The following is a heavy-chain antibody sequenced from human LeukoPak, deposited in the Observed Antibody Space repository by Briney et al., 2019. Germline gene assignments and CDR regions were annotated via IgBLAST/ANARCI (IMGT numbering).Heavy chain of an antibody. D-gene: IGHD3-3*01. Sequence: KSSETLSPTCTVSGRSLSNYYWRWIRPPAGKGLEWIGRIYTSGTIDTHPSLKGGSTLSVNTPRNQSSLKRSSVTAWDRPVFYVASSRGDLWSAPFDYWRGGALVSV. CDR3: ASSRGDLWSAPFDY. CDR1: GRSLSNYY. CDR2: IYTSGTI. J-gene: IGHJ4*02. V-gene: IGHV4-4*07.